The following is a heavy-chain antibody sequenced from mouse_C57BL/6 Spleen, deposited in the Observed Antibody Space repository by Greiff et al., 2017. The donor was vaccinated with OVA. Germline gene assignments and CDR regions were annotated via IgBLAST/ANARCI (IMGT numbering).Heavy chain of an antibody. CDR1: GFTFSSYT. J-gene: IGHJ4*01. V-gene: IGHV5-9*01. CDR3: ARQRGNYAMDD. CDR2: ISGGGGNT. Sequence: EVQLVESGGGLVKPGGSLKLSCAASGFTFSSYTMSWVRQTPEKRLEWVATISGGGGNTYYPDSVKGRFTISRDNAKNTLYLQMSSLRSEDTALYYCARQRGNYAMDDWGQGTSVTVAS.